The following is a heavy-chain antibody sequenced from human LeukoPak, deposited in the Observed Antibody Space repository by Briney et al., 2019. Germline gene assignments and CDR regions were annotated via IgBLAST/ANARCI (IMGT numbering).Heavy chain of an antibody. J-gene: IGHJ4*02. CDR2: INPSGGST. D-gene: IGHD2-2*01. CDR3: ARQGYCSSTSCYRPKEYYFDY. V-gene: IGHV1-46*01. CDR1: GYTFTSYY. Sequence: ASVKVSCKASGYTFTSYYMHWVRQAPGQGLEWMGIINPSGGSTSYAQKFQGRVTMTRDTSTSTVYMELSSLRSEDTAVYYCARQGYCSSTSCYRPKEYYFDYWGQGTLVTVSS.